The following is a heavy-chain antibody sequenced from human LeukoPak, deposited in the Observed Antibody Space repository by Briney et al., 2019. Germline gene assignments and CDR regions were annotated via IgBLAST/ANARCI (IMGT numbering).Heavy chain of an antibody. V-gene: IGHV3-30*02. Sequence: GGSLRLSCAASGFIFSTYEMNWVRQAPGKGLEWVAFIRYDGNDKFYADSVKGRFTISRDTSKNTLYLQMNSLRTEDTAVYYCAKDLMRDRWFGESWGQGTLVTVSS. J-gene: IGHJ5*02. CDR1: GFIFSTYE. CDR2: IRYDGNDK. CDR3: AKDLMRDRWFGES. D-gene: IGHD3-10*01.